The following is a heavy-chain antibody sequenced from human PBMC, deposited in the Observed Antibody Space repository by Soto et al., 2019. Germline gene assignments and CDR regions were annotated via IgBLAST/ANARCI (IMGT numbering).Heavy chain of an antibody. CDR2: INPQSGGS. CDR1: GYVFSNYF. J-gene: IGHJ3*01. Sequence: AAVKGSCKASGYVFSNYFMHWVRQAPGQGLEWMGYINPQSGGSKYEDNFQDRVTMTRDTPKTTVYMELRGLTSDDTAVYYCARDRVRTPEGVVSFHLSGPRTSVT. V-gene: IGHV1-2*02. CDR3: ARDRVRTPEGVVSFHL. D-gene: IGHD3-10*01.